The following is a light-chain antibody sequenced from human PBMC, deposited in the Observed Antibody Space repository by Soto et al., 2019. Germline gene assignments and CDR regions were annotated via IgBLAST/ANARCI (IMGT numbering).Light chain of an antibody. CDR3: KQYGDSPKT. J-gene: IGKJ1*01. CDR1: QSVNSRY. Sequence: EIVLTQSPGTLSLSPGERATLSCRASQSVNSRYLAWYQQKPGQAPRLLIYGASDRATGIQDRFSGSGSGTDFTLTIRRLEPEDFAVYYCKQYGDSPKTFGQGTKVDIK. CDR2: GAS. V-gene: IGKV3-20*01.